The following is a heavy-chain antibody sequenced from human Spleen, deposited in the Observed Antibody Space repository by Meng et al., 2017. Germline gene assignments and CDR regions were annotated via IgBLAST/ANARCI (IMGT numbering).Heavy chain of an antibody. CDR2: IYHSGST. V-gene: IGHV4-39*07. D-gene: IGHD4-23*01. CDR3: ARSGPVVNGLGIDFDY. J-gene: IGHJ4*02. Sequence: SETLSLTCTVSGGSISSSSYYWGWIRQTPGKGLEWIGSIYHSGSTYYNPSLKSRVTISVDTSKNQFSLKLSSVTAADTAVYYCARSGPVVNGLGIDFDYWGQGTLVTVSS. CDR1: GGSISSSSYY.